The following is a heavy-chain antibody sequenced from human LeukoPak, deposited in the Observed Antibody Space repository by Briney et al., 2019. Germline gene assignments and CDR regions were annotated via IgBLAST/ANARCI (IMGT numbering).Heavy chain of an antibody. Sequence: GGSLRLSCAASGFTFSSYSMNWVRQAPGKGLEWVSYISSSSSTIYYADSVKGRFTISRDNAKNSLYLQMNSLRAEDTAVYYCAKDQYGYRNRFDAFDIWGQGTMVTVSS. D-gene: IGHD5-24*01. V-gene: IGHV3-48*04. CDR1: GFTFSSYS. J-gene: IGHJ3*02. CDR3: AKDQYGYRNRFDAFDI. CDR2: ISSSSSTI.